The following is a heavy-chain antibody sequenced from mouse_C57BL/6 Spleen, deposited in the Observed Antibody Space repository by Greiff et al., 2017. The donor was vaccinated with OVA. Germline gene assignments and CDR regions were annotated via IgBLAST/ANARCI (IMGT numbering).Heavy chain of an antibody. D-gene: IGHD2-1*01. CDR1: GYAFSSSW. V-gene: IGHV1-82*01. Sequence: QVQLQQSGPELVKPGASVKISCTASGYAFSSSWMNWVKQRPGKGLEWIGRIYPGDGDTNYNGKFKGKATLTADKSSSTDYMQLSSLTSEDSAVYFCARRGGNYGYAMDYWGQGTSVTVSS. J-gene: IGHJ4*01. CDR3: ARRGGNYGYAMDY. CDR2: IYPGDGDT.